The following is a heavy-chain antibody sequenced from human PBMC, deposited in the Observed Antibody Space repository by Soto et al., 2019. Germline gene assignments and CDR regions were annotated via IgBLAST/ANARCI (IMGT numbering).Heavy chain of an antibody. V-gene: IGHV4-39*01. CDR1: GGSISSSNYY. Sequence: QLQLQESGPGLVKPSEILSLSCTVSGGSISSSNYYWGWIRQPPGKGLEWVGSIHYSGSTNYNPSLQSRVTISVDTSKNQFFLKLSSVTAADTAVYYCARSLGYYYYYMDVWGKGTTVTVSS. CDR3: ARSLGYYYYYMDV. J-gene: IGHJ6*03. CDR2: IHYSGST.